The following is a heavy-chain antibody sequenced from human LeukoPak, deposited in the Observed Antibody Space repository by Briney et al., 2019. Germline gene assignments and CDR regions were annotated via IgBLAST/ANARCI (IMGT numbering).Heavy chain of an antibody. CDR3: ARALTVKSTTMVRGVLTYHTYWFDP. V-gene: IGHV3-11*01. CDR1: GFTFSDYY. CDR2: ISSSGSTI. J-gene: IGHJ5*02. Sequence: PGGSLRLSCAASGFTFSDYYMSWIRQAPGKGLEWVSYISSSGSTIYYADSVKGRFTISRDNAKNSLYLQMNSLRSEDTAVYYCARALTVKSTTMVRGVLTYHTYWFDPWGQGTLVTVSS. D-gene: IGHD3-10*01.